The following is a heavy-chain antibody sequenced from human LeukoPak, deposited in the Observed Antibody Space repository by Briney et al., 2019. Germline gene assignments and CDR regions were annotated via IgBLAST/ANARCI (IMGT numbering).Heavy chain of an antibody. Sequence: ASVKVSCKASGYTFTSYYMHWVRQAPGQGLEWMGIINPSGGSTSYAQKFQGRVTMTRDTSTSTVYMELSSLRSEDTAVYYCARDRGEPHDLFPADGIAVAGDFDYWGQGTLVTASS. CDR2: INPSGGST. J-gene: IGHJ4*02. CDR1: GYTFTSYY. CDR3: ARDRGEPHDLFPADGIAVAGDFDY. V-gene: IGHV1-46*01. D-gene: IGHD6-19*01.